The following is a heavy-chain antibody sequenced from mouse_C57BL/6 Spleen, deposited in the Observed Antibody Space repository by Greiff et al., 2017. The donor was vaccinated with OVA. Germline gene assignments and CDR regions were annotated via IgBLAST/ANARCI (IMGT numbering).Heavy chain of an antibody. Sequence: EVQLQQSGPELVKPGASVKMSCKASGYTFTDYNMHWVKQSPGKSLEWIGYINPNNGGTSYNQKFKGKATLTVNKSSSTAYMELRSLTSEDSAVYYCARELGRVKYFDVWGTGTTVTVSS. D-gene: IGHD4-1*01. CDR3: ARELGRVKYFDV. V-gene: IGHV1-22*01. J-gene: IGHJ1*03. CDR1: GYTFTDYN. CDR2: INPNNGGT.